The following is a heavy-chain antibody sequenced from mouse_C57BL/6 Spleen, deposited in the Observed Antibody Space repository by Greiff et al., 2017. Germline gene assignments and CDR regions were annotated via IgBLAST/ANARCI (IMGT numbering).Heavy chain of an antibody. CDR3: ARITTVVEYYFDY. V-gene: IGHV1-54*01. D-gene: IGHD1-1*01. CDR1: GYAFTNYL. Sequence: VHLVESGAELVRPGTSVKVSCKASGYAFTNYLIEWVKQRPGQGLEWIGVINPGSGGTNYNEKFKGKATLTADKSSSTAYMQLSSLTSEDSAVYFCARITTVVEYYFDYWGQGTTLTVSS. CDR2: INPGSGGT. J-gene: IGHJ2*01.